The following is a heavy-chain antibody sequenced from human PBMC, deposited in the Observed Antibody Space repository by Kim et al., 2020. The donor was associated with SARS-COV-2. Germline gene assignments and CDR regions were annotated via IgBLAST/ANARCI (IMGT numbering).Heavy chain of an antibody. J-gene: IGHJ4*02. CDR3: ARDHSYGPWIFDY. CDR1: GFTFSSYW. CDR2: IKQDGSEK. Sequence: GGSLRLSCAASGFTFSSYWMSWVRQAPGKGLEWVANIKQDGSEKYYLHSVKGRFTISRDNAKNSLYLQMNSLRAEDTAVYYCARDHSYGPWIFDYWGQGTLVTVSS. D-gene: IGHD5-18*01. V-gene: IGHV3-7*01.